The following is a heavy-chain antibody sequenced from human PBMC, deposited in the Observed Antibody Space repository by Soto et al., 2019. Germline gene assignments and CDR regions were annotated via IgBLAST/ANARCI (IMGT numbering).Heavy chain of an antibody. V-gene: IGHV4-61*01. CDR2: IYYSGTT. CDR1: GASVSSGSYY. J-gene: IGHJ5*02. D-gene: IGHD3-9*01. CDR3: ARRLRYFDWLYDRGGWFDP. Sequence: PSETLSLTCTVSGASVSSGSYYWSWIRQSPGKGLEWIGYIYYSGTTNYNPSLRSRVTMSVDRSKNQFSLKLSSVTAADTAVYYCARRLRYFDWLYDRGGWFDPWGQGTLVTVSS.